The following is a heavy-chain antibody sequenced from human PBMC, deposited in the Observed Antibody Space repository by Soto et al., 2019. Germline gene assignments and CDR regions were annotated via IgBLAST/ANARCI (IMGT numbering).Heavy chain of an antibody. V-gene: IGHV4-34*01. D-gene: IGHD3-3*01. J-gene: IGHJ6*02. CDR1: GGSFSGYY. CDR2: INHSGST. CDR3: ARERNYDFWSGYFSTRVYYYYGMDV. Sequence: SETLSLTCAVYGGSFSGYYWSWIRQPPGKGLEWIGEINHSGSTNYNPSLKSRVTISVDTSKNQFSLKLSSVTAADTAMYYCARERNYDFWSGYFSTRVYYYYGMDVWGQGTTVTVSS.